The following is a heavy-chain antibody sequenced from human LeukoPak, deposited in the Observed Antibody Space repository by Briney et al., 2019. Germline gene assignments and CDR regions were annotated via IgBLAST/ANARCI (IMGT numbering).Heavy chain of an antibody. V-gene: IGHV4-59*01. CDR1: GGSISTYY. D-gene: IGHD1-1*01. CDR3: VRLQPNTGEWAFDI. CDR2: ISNGGST. J-gene: IGHJ3*02. Sequence: SETLSLTCTVSGGSISTYYWSWIRQPPGEGLEWVGYISNGGSTKYNPSLKSRVTISVDTSKNQLSLKLRSVTAADTAVYHCVRLQPNTGEWAFDIWGQGTMVSVSS.